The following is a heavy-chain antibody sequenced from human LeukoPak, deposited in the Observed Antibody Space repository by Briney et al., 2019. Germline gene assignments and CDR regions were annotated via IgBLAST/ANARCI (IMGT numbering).Heavy chain of an antibody. CDR2: IRYDGSNK. D-gene: IGHD3-10*01. CDR3: ARSYGSGSYSTYYYYMDV. CDR1: GFTFSSYG. J-gene: IGHJ6*03. Sequence: GGSLRLSCAASGFTFSSYGMYWVRQAPGKGLEWVAFIRYDGSNKYYADSVKGRFTVSRDNSKNTLYLQMNSLRAEDTAVYYCARSYGSGSYSTYYYYMDVWGKGTTVTVSS. V-gene: IGHV3-30*02.